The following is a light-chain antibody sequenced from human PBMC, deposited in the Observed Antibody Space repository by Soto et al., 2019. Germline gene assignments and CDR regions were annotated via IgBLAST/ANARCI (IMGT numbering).Light chain of an antibody. Sequence: QSALTQSASVSGSPGQSITISCTGTSSDVGGYNYVSWYQQHPGKAPKLIIYDVSNRPSGVSTLFAGSKSGNTASLTISRLQAEDEADYSCSSYTSTNSWVFGGGTKLTVL. CDR3: SSYTSTNSWV. J-gene: IGLJ3*02. V-gene: IGLV2-14*01. CDR2: DVS. CDR1: SSDVGGYNY.